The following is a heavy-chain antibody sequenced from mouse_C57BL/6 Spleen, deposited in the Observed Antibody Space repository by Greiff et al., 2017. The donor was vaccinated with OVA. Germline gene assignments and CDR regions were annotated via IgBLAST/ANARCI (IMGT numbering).Heavy chain of an antibody. V-gene: IGHV14-2*01. CDR3: ARSNSNPFAY. CDR1: GFNITDYY. J-gene: IGHJ3*01. Sequence: VQLKESGAELVKPGASVKLSCTASGFNITDYYMHWVKQRTEQGLEWIGRIDPEDGETKYAPKFQGKATITADTSSNTAYLQLSSLTSEDTAVYYCARSNSNPFAYWGQGTLVTVSA. D-gene: IGHD2-5*01. CDR2: IDPEDGET.